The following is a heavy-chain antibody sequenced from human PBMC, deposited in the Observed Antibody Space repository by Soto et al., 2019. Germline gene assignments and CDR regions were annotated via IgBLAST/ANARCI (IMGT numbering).Heavy chain of an antibody. CDR1: GFTFSSYA. V-gene: IGHV3-23*01. D-gene: IGHD6-19*01. CDR3: AKSGGWSTEYFQH. CDR2: ISGSGGST. Sequence: PGGSLRLSCASSGFTFSSYAMSWVRQAPGKGLEWVSAISGSGGSTYYAGSVKGRFTISRDNSKNTLYLQMNSLRAEDTAVYYCAKSGGWSTEYFQHWGQGTLVTVSS. J-gene: IGHJ1*01.